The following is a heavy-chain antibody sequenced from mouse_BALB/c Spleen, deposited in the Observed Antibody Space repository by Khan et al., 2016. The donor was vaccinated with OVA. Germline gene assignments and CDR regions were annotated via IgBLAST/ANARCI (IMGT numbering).Heavy chain of an antibody. D-gene: IGHD1-2*01. CDR2: INTSTGEP. CDR3: SRVAATAWFAY. V-gene: IGHV9-3-1*01. J-gene: IGHJ3*01. Sequence: QIQLVQSGPELKKPGETVKISCKASGYTFTNYGMNWVKQAPGKGLKWMGWINTSTGEPTYADDFKGRFAFSLETSASTAYLQINNLKNEDTATEFCSRVAATAWFAYWGQGTLVTVSA. CDR1: GYTFTNYG.